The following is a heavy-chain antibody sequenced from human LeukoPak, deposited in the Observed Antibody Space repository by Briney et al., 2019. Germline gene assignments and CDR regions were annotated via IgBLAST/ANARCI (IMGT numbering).Heavy chain of an antibody. J-gene: IGHJ6*03. V-gene: IGHV3-48*03. CDR3: ARCGGAPHGYYYYYMDV. CDR2: ISSSGSTI. Sequence: GGSLRLSCAASGFTFSSYEMHWVRQAPGKGLEWVSYISSSGSTIYYADSVKGRFTISRDNAKNSLYLQMNSLRAEDTAVYYCARCGGAPHGYYYYYMDVWGKGTTVTISS. D-gene: IGHD2-21*01. CDR1: GFTFSSYE.